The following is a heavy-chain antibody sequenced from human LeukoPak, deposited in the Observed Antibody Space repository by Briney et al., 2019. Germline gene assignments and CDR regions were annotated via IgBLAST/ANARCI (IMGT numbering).Heavy chain of an antibody. CDR1: DDSFSSHY. Sequence: PSETLSLTCAVSDDSFSSHYWTWIRQPPGKGLEWIGYISHIGSTNYNPSLKSRVTISIDMSRNQFSLRLSSVTAADTAVYYCARDLVTVTKGFDIWGQGTMVSVSS. J-gene: IGHJ3*02. CDR3: ARDLVTVTKGFDI. V-gene: IGHV4-59*11. D-gene: IGHD4-17*01. CDR2: ISHIGST.